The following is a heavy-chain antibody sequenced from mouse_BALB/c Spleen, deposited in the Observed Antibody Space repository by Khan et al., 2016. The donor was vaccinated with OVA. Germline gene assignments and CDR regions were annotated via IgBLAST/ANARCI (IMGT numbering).Heavy chain of an antibody. V-gene: IGHV2-6-1*01. Sequence: QVHLKESGPGLVAPSQSLSITCTISGFSLTNYGVHWVRQPPGKGLEWLVVIWSDGSTTYNSALKSRLTISKDNSKRQVFLKMNSLQTDDTGMYFCARQPYYHYNIMDYWGQGTSVTVSS. J-gene: IGHJ4*01. CDR2: IWSDGST. CDR1: GFSLTNYG. CDR3: ARQPYYHYNIMDY. D-gene: IGHD2-10*01.